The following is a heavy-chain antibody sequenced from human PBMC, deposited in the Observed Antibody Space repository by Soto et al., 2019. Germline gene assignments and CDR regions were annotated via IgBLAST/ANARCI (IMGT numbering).Heavy chain of an antibody. V-gene: IGHV4-34*01. CDR2: ISHSGST. D-gene: IGHD3-22*01. J-gene: IGHJ4*02. CDR1: GGSFSGYY. CDR3: ARGHEYYDSSGSSGDY. Sequence: SETLSLTCAVYGGSFSGYYWSWIRQPPGKGLEWIGEISHSGSTNYNPSLKSRVTISVDTSKNQFSLKLSSVTAADTAVYYCARGHEYYDSSGSSGDYWGQGTLVTVSS.